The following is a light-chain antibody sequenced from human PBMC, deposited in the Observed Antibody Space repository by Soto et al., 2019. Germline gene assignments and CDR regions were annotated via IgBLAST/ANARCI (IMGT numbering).Light chain of an antibody. CDR1: QSVDNY. V-gene: IGKV3-11*01. Sequence: EIVLTQSPATLSLSPGERATLSCRASQSVDNYLAWFQQKPGQAPRLLIYDASNRATGIPARFSGSGSRTDFTLTISSLEPEDFAVYYCQHRRNWPLITFGQGTRLEIK. CDR3: QHRRNWPLIT. CDR2: DAS. J-gene: IGKJ5*01.